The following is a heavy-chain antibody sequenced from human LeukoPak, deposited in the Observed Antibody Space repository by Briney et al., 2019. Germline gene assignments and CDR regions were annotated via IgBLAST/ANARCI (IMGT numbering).Heavy chain of an antibody. V-gene: IGHV1-2*04. CDR1: GYTFTGYY. Sequence: ASVKVSCKASGYTFTGYYMHWVRQAPGQGLEWMGWINPNSGGTNYAQKFQGWVTMTRDTSISTAYMELSRLRSDDTAVYYCARDQPDQADYGDKLPQNYYYYGMDVWGQGTTVTVSS. CDR3: ARDQPDQADYGDKLPQNYYYYGMDV. J-gene: IGHJ6*02. CDR2: INPNSGGT. D-gene: IGHD4-17*01.